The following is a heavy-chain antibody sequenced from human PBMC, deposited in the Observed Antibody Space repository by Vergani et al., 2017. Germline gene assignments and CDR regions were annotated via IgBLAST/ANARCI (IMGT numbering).Heavy chain of an antibody. D-gene: IGHD1-1*01. Sequence: QVQLVESEGGVVQPGRSLTLSCVASGFTFSSHGMHWVRQAPGKGLEWVAVIWYDGSNKYYGDSVKGRFTISRDNSKNTLYLQMNSLRVEDTALYYCARWGNEKRLDSWGQGTLVTVSS. CDR3: ARWGNEKRLDS. CDR2: IWYDGSNK. J-gene: IGHJ5*01. V-gene: IGHV3-33*01. CDR1: GFTFSSHG.